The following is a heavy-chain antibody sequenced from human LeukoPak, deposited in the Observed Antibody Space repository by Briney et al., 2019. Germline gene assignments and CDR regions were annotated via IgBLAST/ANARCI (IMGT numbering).Heavy chain of an antibody. V-gene: IGHV3-53*01. CDR1: GFTVSNNY. D-gene: IGHD2/OR15-2a*01. CDR2: IYSAGST. CDR3: ARDLYGMGYFDY. Sequence: GGSLRLSCAASGFTVSNNYMSWVRQAPGKGLERVSVIYSAGSTYYADSVKGRFIISRDNSKNRVFLQMNSLRADDTAVHYCARDLYGMGYFDYWGQGALVTVSS. J-gene: IGHJ4*02.